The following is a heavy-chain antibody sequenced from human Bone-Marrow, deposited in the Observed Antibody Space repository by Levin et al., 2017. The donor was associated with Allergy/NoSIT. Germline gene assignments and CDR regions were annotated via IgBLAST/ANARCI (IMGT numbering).Heavy chain of an antibody. CDR3: ARHRPGGYYYMDV. Sequence: PGGSLRLSCKGSGYSFTSYWIGWVRQMPGKGLEWMGIIYPGDSDTRYSPSFQGQVTISADKSISTAYLQWSSLKASDTAMYYCARHRPGGYYYMDVWGKGTTVTVSS. V-gene: IGHV5-51*01. CDR2: IYPGDSDT. D-gene: IGHD3-10*01. J-gene: IGHJ6*03. CDR1: GYSFTSYW.